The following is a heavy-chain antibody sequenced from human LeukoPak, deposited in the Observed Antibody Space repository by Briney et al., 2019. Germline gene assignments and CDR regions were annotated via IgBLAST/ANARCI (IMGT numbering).Heavy chain of an antibody. CDR2: ISDSGGST. V-gene: IGHV3-23*01. Sequence: GGSLRLSCAASGFTFSNYAMSWVRQAPGKGLEWVSAISDSGGSTDYADSVKGRFTISRDNSKNTLYLQMNSLRAEDTAVYYCAKDARYCSSTSCYFKPYYLDYWGQGTLVTVSS. CDR1: GFTFSNYA. J-gene: IGHJ4*02. CDR3: AKDARYCSSTSCYFKPYYLDY. D-gene: IGHD2-2*01.